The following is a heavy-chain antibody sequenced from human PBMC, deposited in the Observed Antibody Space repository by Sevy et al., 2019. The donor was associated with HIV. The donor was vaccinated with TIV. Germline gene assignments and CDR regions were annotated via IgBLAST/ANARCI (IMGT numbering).Heavy chain of an antibody. CDR1: GFTFSSYG. V-gene: IGHV3-30*18. D-gene: IGHD2-21*02. CDR2: ISYDGSNK. J-gene: IGHJ3*02. CDR3: AKLPMPLYSFYGGGDPPDYDAFDI. Sequence: GGSLRLSCAASGFTFSSYGMHWVRQAPGKGLEWVAVISYDGSNKYYADSVKGRFTISRDNSKNTLYLQMNGLRAEDTAVYYCAKLPMPLYSFYGGGDPPDYDAFDIWGQGTMVTVSS.